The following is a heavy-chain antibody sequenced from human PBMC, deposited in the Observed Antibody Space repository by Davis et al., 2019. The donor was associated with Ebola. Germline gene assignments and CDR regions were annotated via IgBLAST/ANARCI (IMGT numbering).Heavy chain of an antibody. D-gene: IGHD2/OR15-2a*01. CDR2: ISYDGRDQ. CDR3: ANLIWQEEYIGMDV. V-gene: IGHV3-30*18. J-gene: IGHJ6*02. CDR1: GFTFNIHA. Sequence: PGGSLRLSCAASGFTFNIHAFHWVRQAPGKGLDWVAVISYDGRDQYYGDSVKGRFTISRDNSKNTLFLQMDSLRPDDTAVYYCANLIWQEEYIGMDVWGQGTTVTVSS.